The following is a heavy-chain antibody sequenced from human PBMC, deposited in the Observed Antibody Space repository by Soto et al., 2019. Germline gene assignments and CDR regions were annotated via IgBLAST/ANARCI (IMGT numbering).Heavy chain of an antibody. V-gene: IGHV4-30-2*01. Sequence: SETLSLTCAVSGGSISSGGYSWSWIRQPPGKGLEWIGYIYHSGSTYYNPSLKSRVTISVDRSKNQFSLKLSSVTAADTAVYYCARLEYSSAPFDYCGQGTLVTVSS. CDR1: GGSISSGGYS. CDR2: IYHSGST. CDR3: ARLEYSSAPFDY. J-gene: IGHJ4*02. D-gene: IGHD6-6*01.